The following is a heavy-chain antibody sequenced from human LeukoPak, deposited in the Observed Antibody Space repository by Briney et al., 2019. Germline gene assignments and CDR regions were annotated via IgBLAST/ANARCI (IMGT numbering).Heavy chain of an antibody. CDR1: GFTFSNAW. CDR2: IKSKTDGGTT. J-gene: IGHJ4*02. CDR3: TTDSDGNYYDSSGYPFDY. D-gene: IGHD3-22*01. V-gene: IGHV3-15*07. Sequence: SGGSLRLSCAASGFTFSNAWMNWVRQAPGKGLEWVGRIKSKTDGGTTDYAAPVKGRFTISRDDSKNTLYLQVNSLKTEDTAVYYCTTDSDGNYYDSSGYPFDYWGQGTLVTVSS.